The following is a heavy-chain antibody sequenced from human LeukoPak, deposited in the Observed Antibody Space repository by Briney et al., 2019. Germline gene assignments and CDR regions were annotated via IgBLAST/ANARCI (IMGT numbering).Heavy chain of an antibody. CDR2: IYYHGST. J-gene: IGHJ4*01. Sequence: SETLSLTCMVSGDPISGYSNYKWTWIRQPPGKGLEWIGYIYYHGSTNYNPSPQSRVTFSVDTSKNQFSLKLTSVTPADTAVYYCVREYSGFDYWGHGTLVTVSS. CDR1: GDPISGYSNYK. CDR3: VREYSGFDY. D-gene: IGHD6-13*01. V-gene: IGHV4-61*01.